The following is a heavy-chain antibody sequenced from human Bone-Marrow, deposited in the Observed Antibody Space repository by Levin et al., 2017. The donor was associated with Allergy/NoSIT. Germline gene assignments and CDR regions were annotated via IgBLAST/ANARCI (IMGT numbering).Heavy chain of an antibody. D-gene: IGHD3-10*01. CDR1: GDSINNSY. V-gene: IGHV4-59*01. CDR3: ARSGLLENAFDI. J-gene: IGHJ3*02. CDR2: IYFTGST. Sequence: SQTLSLTCTVSGDSINNSYWSWVRQPPGKGLEWIGYIYFTGSTNYNPPLKSRVTISVDTSKTQFSLKLTSVTAADTAVYYCARSGLLENAFDIWGQGTMVTVSS.